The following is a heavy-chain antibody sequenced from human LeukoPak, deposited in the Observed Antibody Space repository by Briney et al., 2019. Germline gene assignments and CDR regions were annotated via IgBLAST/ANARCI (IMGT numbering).Heavy chain of an antibody. Sequence: GGSLRLSCAASGYTFSDYYMTWFRQVPGKGLEWISYITTRGNTIYADSVKGRFTISRVNAKNSLYLQMNSLRAEDTALYSSAREWGRWGGQGTMVTVSS. V-gene: IGHV3-11*04. CDR3: AREWGRW. CDR2: ITTRGNTI. CDR1: GYTFSDYY. J-gene: IGHJ3*01. D-gene: IGHD3-16*01.